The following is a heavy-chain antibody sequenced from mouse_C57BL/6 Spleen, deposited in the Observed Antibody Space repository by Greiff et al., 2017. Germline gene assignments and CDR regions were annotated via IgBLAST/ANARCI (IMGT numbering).Heavy chain of an antibody. D-gene: IGHD2-5*01. CDR3: ARKKDSKTVLDY. CDR1: GYTFTDYY. V-gene: IGHV1-26*01. J-gene: IGHJ2*01. CDR2: INPNNGGT. Sequence: EVQLQQSGPELVKPGASVKISCKASGYTFTDYYMNWVKQSHGKSLEWIGDINPNNGGTSYNQKFKGKATLTVDKSSSTADMELRSLTSEDSAVYDGARKKDSKTVLDYWGQGTTLTVSS.